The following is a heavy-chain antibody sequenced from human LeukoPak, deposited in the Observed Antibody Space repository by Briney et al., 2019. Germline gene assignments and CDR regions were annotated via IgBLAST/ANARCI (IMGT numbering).Heavy chain of an antibody. J-gene: IGHJ3*02. D-gene: IGHD1-1*01. Sequence: ASVKVSCKPSGYTFISYGISWVRQAPGQGLEWMGWISAYNGDTDYAQKLQGRVTMTTDTSTSAGYMELRSLRSDDTAVYYCARKGTAQAFDIWGQGTMVSVSS. CDR1: GYTFISYG. V-gene: IGHV1-18*01. CDR2: ISAYNGDT. CDR3: ARKGTAQAFDI.